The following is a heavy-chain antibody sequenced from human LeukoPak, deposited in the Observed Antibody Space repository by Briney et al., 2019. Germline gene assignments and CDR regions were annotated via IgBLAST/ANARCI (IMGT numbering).Heavy chain of an antibody. V-gene: IGHV4-34*01. CDR1: GGSFSGYY. CDR3: ARVGIYYDSSGYSWPHWFDP. J-gene: IGHJ5*02. CDR2: INHSGST. Sequence: SETLSLTCAVYGGSFSGYYWSWIRQPPGKGLEWIGEINHSGSTNYNPSLKSRVTISVDTSKKQFSLKLSSVTAADTAVYYCARVGIYYDSSGYSWPHWFDPWGQGTLVTVSS. D-gene: IGHD3-22*01.